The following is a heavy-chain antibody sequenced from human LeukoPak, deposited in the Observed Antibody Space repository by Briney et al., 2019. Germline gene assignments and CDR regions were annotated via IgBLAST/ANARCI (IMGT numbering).Heavy chain of an antibody. D-gene: IGHD2-2*01. CDR2: ISGSGGST. CDR3: AKVRGTMPLDYYYGMDV. CDR1: GFTFSSYA. V-gene: IGHV3-23*01. Sequence: GGSLRLSCAASGFTFSSYAMSWVRQAPGKGLEWVSAISGSGGSTYYADSVKGRFTISRDNSKNTLYLQMNSLRAEDTAVYYCAKVRGTMPLDYYYGMDVWGQGTTVTVSS. J-gene: IGHJ6*02.